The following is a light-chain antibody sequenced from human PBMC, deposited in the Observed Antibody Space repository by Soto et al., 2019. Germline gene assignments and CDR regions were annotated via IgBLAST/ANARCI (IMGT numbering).Light chain of an antibody. J-gene: IGLJ3*02. V-gene: IGLV4-69*01. CDR2: LNSDGSH. Sequence: QSVLTQSPSASASLGASVKLTCTLSSGHSSYAIAWHQQQPEKGPRYLMKLNSDGSHSKGDGIPDRFSGSSSRAERYLTISSLQSEDEADYYCQTWGSGIYWVFGGGTKLTVL. CDR3: QTWGSGIYWV. CDR1: SGHSSYA.